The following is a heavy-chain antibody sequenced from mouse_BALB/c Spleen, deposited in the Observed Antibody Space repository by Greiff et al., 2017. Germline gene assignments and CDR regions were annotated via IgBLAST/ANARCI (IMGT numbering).Heavy chain of an antibody. V-gene: IGHV5-4*02. CDR2: ISDGGSYT. J-gene: IGHJ3*01. CDR3: AREYGYGNFPWFAY. CDR1: GFTFSDYY. D-gene: IGHD2-10*02. Sequence: EVMLVESGGGLVKPGGSLKLSCAASGFTFSDYYMYCVRQTPEKRLEWVATISDGGSYTYYPDSVKGRFTISRDNAKNNLYLQMSSLKSEDTAMYYCAREYGYGNFPWFAYWGQGTLVTVSA.